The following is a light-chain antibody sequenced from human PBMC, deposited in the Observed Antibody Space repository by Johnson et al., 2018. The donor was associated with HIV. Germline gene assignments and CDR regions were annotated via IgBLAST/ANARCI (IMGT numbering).Light chain of an antibody. V-gene: IGLV1-51*02. CDR3: GAWDSGLTAGV. Sequence: VLTQPPSVSAAPGQKVTISCSGSSSNIGNNYVSWYQQFPGPAPKLLIYENNKRPSGIPDRFSGSRSGTSATLGITGLQTGDEADYYCGAWDSGLTAGVFGTGTKVTVL. CDR2: ENN. J-gene: IGLJ1*01. CDR1: SSNIGNNY.